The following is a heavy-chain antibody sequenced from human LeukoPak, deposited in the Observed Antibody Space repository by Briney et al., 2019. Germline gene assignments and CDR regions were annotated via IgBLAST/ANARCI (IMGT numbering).Heavy chain of an antibody. J-gene: IGHJ3*02. CDR2: IYHSAST. CDR3: ARDWRTFRPGEGSAFDI. CDR1: GGSISSDGYS. V-gene: IGHV4-30-2*01. D-gene: IGHD7-27*01. Sequence: PSQTLSLTCAVSGGSISSDGYSWSWIRQPPGKGLEWVGCIYHSASTYYNPSLKSRVSISVDRYKNQFSLKLSCVTAADTAVYCCARDWRTFRPGEGSAFDIWGQGTMVTVSS.